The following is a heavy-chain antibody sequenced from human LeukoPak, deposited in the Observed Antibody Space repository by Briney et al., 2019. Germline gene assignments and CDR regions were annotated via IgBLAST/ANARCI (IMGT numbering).Heavy chain of an antibody. V-gene: IGHV4-38-2*02. J-gene: IGHJ5*02. Sequence: SETLSLTCTVSGYSISGLYYWAWIRQPPGRGLEWIGNIFHSQTTYYNPSLQSRVTISVDTSKNQFSLKLTSVTAADTAIYYCARDPTIAAPNLGSWGQGTLVTVSS. D-gene: IGHD6-13*01. CDR2: IFHSQTT. CDR1: GYSISGLYY. CDR3: ARDPTIAAPNLGS.